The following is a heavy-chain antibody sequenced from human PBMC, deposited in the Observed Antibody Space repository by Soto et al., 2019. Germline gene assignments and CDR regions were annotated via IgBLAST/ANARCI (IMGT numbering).Heavy chain of an antibody. CDR3: VREKLAYYDY. V-gene: IGHV4-30-2*01. Sequence: SETLSLTCVVSGGSISTGDKSWGWIRQPPGRGLEWIGYVYHSGSTYYNPSLKRRVPISVDRSKNQFSLKLTSVTAADTAIYFCVREKLAYYDYWGPGTLVIVSS. J-gene: IGHJ4*02. CDR2: VYHSGST. CDR1: GGSISTGDKS. D-gene: IGHD1-1*01.